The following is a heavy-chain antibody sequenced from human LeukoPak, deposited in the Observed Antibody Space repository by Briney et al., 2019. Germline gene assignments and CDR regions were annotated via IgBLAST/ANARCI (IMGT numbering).Heavy chain of an antibody. V-gene: IGHV1-2*02. CDR1: GYTFTGYY. D-gene: IGHD5-18*01. CDR2: INPNSGDT. J-gene: IGHJ4*02. Sequence: ASVKVSCKASGYTFTGYYMHWVRQAPGQGLEWMGWINPNSGDTNYAQKFQGRVTMTRDTSINTAYMELSRLGSDDTAVYYCARDRSPAPGRSYGRGHFDYWGQGTLVTVSS. CDR3: ARDRSPAPGRSYGRGHFDY.